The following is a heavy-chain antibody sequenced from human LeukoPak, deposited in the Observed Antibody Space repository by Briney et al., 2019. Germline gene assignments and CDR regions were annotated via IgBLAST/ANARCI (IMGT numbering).Heavy chain of an antibody. CDR1: GFSFGSYG. D-gene: IGHD1-26*01. Sequence: GGSLRLSCAASGFSFGSYGMNWVRQAPGKGLEWVSAIGGSGDPTYYADPVKGWSTISRDNSKNTLYLQMNSLRAEDTAVYYCAKDLAPGNYWGQGTLVTVSS. CDR2: IGGSGDPT. V-gene: IGHV3-23*01. CDR3: AKDLAPGNY. J-gene: IGHJ4*02.